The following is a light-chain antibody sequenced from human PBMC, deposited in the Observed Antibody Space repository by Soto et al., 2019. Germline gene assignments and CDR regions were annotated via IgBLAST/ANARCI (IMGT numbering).Light chain of an antibody. CDR2: DTS. J-gene: IGKJ5*01. CDR3: HQRTNGIT. V-gene: IGKV3-11*01. Sequence: IVLTQSPASVPLSLGERATLSCLASQTLTSNLAWYQQKPGQPPRLLIHDTSIRAIGIPARFSGSGSGTYFTLTISSLEPEDFAVYYCHQRTNGITFGQGTRLEIK. CDR1: QTLTSN.